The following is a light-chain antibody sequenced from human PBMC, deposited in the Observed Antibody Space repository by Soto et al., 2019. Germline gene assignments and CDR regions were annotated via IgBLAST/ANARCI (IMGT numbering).Light chain of an antibody. CDR2: KAS. V-gene: IGKV1-5*03. CDR3: QQYNSYSWT. J-gene: IGKJ1*01. CDR1: QSIGSW. Sequence: DIQMTQSPSTLSASVGDRVTITCRASQSIGSWLAWYQQKPGKAPKLLIYKASSLESGVPSRFSGSGSGTEFTLTISSLQPDDFATYYCQQYNSYSWTFGQGNKVEIK.